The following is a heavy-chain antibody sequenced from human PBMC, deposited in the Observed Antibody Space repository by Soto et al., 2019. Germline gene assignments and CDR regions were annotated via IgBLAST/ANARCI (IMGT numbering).Heavy chain of an antibody. CDR2: ITGSGDHT. CDR1: GFTFSSCA. Sequence: EVQLLESGGGLVQPGGSLRLSCTASGFTFSSCAMTWVRQTPGKGLEWVSTITGSGDHTYYADFVEGRFTISRDNSKNTLFLQMNSLRVDDTALYYCAKNHHWWSLRSDYFGLGTLVTVSS. J-gene: IGHJ4*02. V-gene: IGHV3-23*01. D-gene: IGHD3-16*01. CDR3: AKNHHWWSLRSDY.